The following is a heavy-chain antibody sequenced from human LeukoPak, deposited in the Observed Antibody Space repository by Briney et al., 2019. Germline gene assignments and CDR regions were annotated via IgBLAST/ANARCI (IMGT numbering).Heavy chain of an antibody. D-gene: IGHD2-15*01. CDR1: GVSFSTYW. V-gene: IGHV3-74*01. J-gene: IGHJ5*02. CDR3: TRRVDATRWYDP. Sequence: PGGSLRLSCAASGVSFSTYWMHWVRQAPGEGLVWVSRISNDGTTTIYAGSVKGRFTISRDNPKNTLYLQMDSLRADDTAVYYCTRRVDATRWYDPWGQGTLVTVSS. CDR2: ISNDGTTT.